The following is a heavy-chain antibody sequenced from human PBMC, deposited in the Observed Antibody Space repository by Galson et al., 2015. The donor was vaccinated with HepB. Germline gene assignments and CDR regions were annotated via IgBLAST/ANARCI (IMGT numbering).Heavy chain of an antibody. V-gene: IGHV6-1*01. CDR3: ARDQFGVVTAIFVRAQRESWFDP. CDR1: GDSVSSNSAA. D-gene: IGHD2-21*02. Sequence: CAISGDSVSSNSAAWNWIRQSPSRGLEWLGRTYYRSKWYNDYAVSVKSRITINPDTSKNQFSLQLNSVTPEDTAVYYCARDQFGVVTAIFVRAQRESWFDPWGQGTLVTVSS. CDR2: TYYRSKWYN. J-gene: IGHJ5*02.